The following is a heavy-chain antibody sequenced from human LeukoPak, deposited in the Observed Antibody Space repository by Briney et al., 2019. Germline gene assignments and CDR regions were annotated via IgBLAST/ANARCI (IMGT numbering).Heavy chain of an antibody. D-gene: IGHD3-3*01. V-gene: IGHV4-30-2*03. CDR2: IYHSGST. CDR1: GGSISGGGYS. J-gene: IGHJ4*02. Sequence: SETLSLTCAVSGGSISGGGYSWSWIRQPPGKGLEWIGYIYHSGSTYYNPSLKSRVTISVDTSKNQFSLRLSSVTATDTAVYYCARHGRGSDYDFWSGYQAPFDYWGQGTLVTVSS. CDR3: ARHGRGSDYDFWSGYQAPFDY.